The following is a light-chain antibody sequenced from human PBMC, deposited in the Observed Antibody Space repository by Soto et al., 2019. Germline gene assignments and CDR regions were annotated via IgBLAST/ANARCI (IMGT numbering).Light chain of an antibody. Sequence: EIVLTQSPGTLSLSPGERATLSCRASQSVSSSYLAWYQQKPGQAPRLLIYGASSRATGIPDRFSGSGSGTDFTLTISILQPEDVAVYYCQQYGRSPLTFGGGTKVEIK. J-gene: IGKJ4*01. CDR1: QSVSSSY. V-gene: IGKV3-20*01. CDR3: QQYGRSPLT. CDR2: GAS.